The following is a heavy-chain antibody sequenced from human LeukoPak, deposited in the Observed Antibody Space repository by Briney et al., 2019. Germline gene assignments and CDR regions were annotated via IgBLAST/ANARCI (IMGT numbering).Heavy chain of an antibody. CDR3: ARRPNLPSGSAVFWRFDV. CDR2: IYYTGST. D-gene: IGHD3-3*01. J-gene: IGHJ3*01. Sequence: PSETLSLTCSVSGVSISSTLYYWGWIRQHPGKGLEWNGAIYYTGSTDYNPSLQSRVTMPVDTSKNQFSLTLRSVTAADTAVYYCARRPNLPSGSAVFWRFDVWGPGTMVIASS. V-gene: IGHV4-39*01. CDR1: GVSISSTLYY.